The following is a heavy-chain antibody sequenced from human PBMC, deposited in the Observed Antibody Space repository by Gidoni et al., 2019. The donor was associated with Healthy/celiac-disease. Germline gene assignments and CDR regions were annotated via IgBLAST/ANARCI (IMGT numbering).Heavy chain of an antibody. V-gene: IGHV3-11*06. Sequence: QVQLVESGGGLVKPGGSLRLSCAASGFTFSDYYMSWIRQAPGKGLEWVSYISSSSSYTNYADSVKGRFTISRDNAKNSLYLQMNSLRAEDTAVYYCARDRRWLQPRIFDYWGQGTLVTVSS. CDR3: ARDRRWLQPRIFDY. CDR1: GFTFSDYY. D-gene: IGHD5-12*01. J-gene: IGHJ4*02. CDR2: ISSSSSYT.